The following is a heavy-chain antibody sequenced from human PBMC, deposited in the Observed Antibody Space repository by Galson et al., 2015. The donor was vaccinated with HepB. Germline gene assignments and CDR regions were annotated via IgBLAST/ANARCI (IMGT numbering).Heavy chain of an antibody. V-gene: IGHV3-30*02. CDR1: GFTFSSYG. J-gene: IGHJ4*02. CDR3: ASFAYDSSGYPRPYYFGY. Sequence: SLRLSCAASGFTFSSYGMHWVRQAPGKGLEWVAFIRYDGSNKYYADSVKGRFTISRDNSKNTLYLQMNSLRAEDTAVYYCASFAYDSSGYPRPYYFGYWGQGTLVTVSS. D-gene: IGHD3-22*01. CDR2: IRYDGSNK.